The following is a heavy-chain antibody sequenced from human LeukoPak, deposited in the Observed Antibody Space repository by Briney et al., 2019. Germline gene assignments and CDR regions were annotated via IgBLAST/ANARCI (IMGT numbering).Heavy chain of an antibody. J-gene: IGHJ4*02. CDR1: GFTFSSYA. CDR3: AKDRALHQFNY. CDR2: ISGSGGST. V-gene: IGHV3-23*01. Sequence: PGGSLRLSCAASGFTFSSYAMSWVRQAPGKGLEWVSAISGSGGSTYYADSVKGRFTISRDNSKNTLFLQMNSLRAEDTAIYYCAKDRALHQFNYWGQGTLVTVSS.